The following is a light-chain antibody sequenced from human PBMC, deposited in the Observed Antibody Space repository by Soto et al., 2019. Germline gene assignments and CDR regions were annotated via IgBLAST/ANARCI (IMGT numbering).Light chain of an antibody. V-gene: IGLV2-14*01. Sequence: QSALTQPASVSGSPGQSITISCTGTSSDVGGYNYVSWFQQHPGKAPKLIIYDVSNRPSGVSNRFSGSKSGNTASLTISGLQAEDEADYYCSSYTTSSTWVFGGATKVTVL. CDR2: DVS. CDR3: SSYTTSSTWV. J-gene: IGLJ3*02. CDR1: SSDVGGYNY.